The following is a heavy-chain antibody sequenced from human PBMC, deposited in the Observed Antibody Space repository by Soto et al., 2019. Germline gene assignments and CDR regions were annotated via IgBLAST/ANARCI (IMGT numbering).Heavy chain of an antibody. Sequence: GGSLRLSCAASGFTFSSYAMSWVRQAPGKGLEWVSAISGSGGSTYYADSVKGRFTISRDNSKNTLYLQMNSLRAEDTAVYYCAKDPNMITFGGVIVPWYFDYWGQGTLVTSPQ. V-gene: IGHV3-23*01. CDR2: ISGSGGST. CDR1: GFTFSSYA. CDR3: AKDPNMITFGGVIVPWYFDY. J-gene: IGHJ4*02. D-gene: IGHD3-16*02.